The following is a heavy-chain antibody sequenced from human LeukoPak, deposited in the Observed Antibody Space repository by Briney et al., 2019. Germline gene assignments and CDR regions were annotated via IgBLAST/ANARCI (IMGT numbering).Heavy chain of an antibody. CDR3: AKEGLWFGELSVGWFDP. CDR2: ISYDGSNK. D-gene: IGHD3-10*01. Sequence: GRSLRLSCAASGFTFSSYGMHWVRQAPGKGLEWVAVISYDGSNKYYADSVKGRFTISRDNSKNTLYPQMNSLRAEDTAVYYCAKEGLWFGELSVGWFDPWGQGTLVTVSS. J-gene: IGHJ5*02. V-gene: IGHV3-30*18. CDR1: GFTFSSYG.